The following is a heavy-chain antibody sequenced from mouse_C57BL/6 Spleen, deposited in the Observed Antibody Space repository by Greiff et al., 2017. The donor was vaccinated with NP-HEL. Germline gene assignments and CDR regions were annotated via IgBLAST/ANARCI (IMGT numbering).Heavy chain of an antibody. CDR2: INPSTGGT. V-gene: IGHV1-42*01. CDR1: GYSFTGYY. D-gene: IGHD1-1*01. CDR3: ARDYYGPFDY. Sequence: VQLKESGPELVKPGASVKISCKASGYSFTGYYMNWVKQSPEKSLEWIGEINPSTGGTTYNQKFKAKATLTVDKSSSTAYMQLKSLTSEDSAVYYCARDYYGPFDYWGQGTTLTVSS. J-gene: IGHJ2*01.